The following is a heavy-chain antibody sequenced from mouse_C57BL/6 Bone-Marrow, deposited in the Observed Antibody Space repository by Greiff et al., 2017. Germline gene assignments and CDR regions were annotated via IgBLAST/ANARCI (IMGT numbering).Heavy chain of an antibody. CDR1: GFTFTDYY. CDR2: IRNKANGYTT. CDR3: ARGYYDIRRGFYYAMDY. Sequence: EVQLQQSGGGLVQPGGSLSLSCAASGFTFTDYYMSWVRQPPGKALEWLGFIRNKANGYTTEYSASVKGRFTISRDNSQSILYLQMNGLRAEDSATYYCARGYYDIRRGFYYAMDYWGQGTSVTVSS. D-gene: IGHD2-4*01. V-gene: IGHV7-3*01. J-gene: IGHJ4*01.